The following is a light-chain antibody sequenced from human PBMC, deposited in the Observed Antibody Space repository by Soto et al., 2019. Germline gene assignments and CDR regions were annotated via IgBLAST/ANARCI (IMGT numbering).Light chain of an antibody. Sequence: EIVLTQSPGTLSLSPGERATLSCRASQSVSSSYLAWYQQKPGQAPRLLIYGASSRATGIPDRFSGSGSGTDFTLTISRLEPEDFAAYYCQQYGSSITFGQGTRLEIK. V-gene: IGKV3-20*01. J-gene: IGKJ5*01. CDR2: GAS. CDR1: QSVSSSY. CDR3: QQYGSSIT.